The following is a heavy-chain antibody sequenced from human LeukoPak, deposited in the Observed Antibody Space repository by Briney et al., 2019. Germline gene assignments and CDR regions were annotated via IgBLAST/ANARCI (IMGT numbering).Heavy chain of an antibody. V-gene: IGHV4-39*01. CDR3: ARLGYCSSTSCYFPPWHAFDI. Sequence: SETLSLTCTVSGGSISSSSYYWGWIRQPPGKGLEWIGSIYYSGSTYYNPSLKSRVTISVDTSKNQFSLKLSSVTAADTAVYYCARLGYCSSTSCYFPPWHAFDIWGQGTMVTVSS. CDR1: GGSISSSSYY. J-gene: IGHJ3*02. D-gene: IGHD2-2*01. CDR2: IYYSGST.